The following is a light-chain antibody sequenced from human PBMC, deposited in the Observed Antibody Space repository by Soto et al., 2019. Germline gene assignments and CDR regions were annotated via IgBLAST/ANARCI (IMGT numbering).Light chain of an antibody. Sequence: EIVMTQSPATLSVSPGERATLSCRASQSVSGNLVGYQQKPGQAPRLLIYCASTSTAGILARLSGSGSGTAFTLTTSSLQADDFAVYYCQQYNDWPPVTFGGGTKVEIK. CDR3: QQYNDWPPVT. CDR1: QSVSGN. V-gene: IGKV3-15*01. J-gene: IGKJ4*01. CDR2: CAS.